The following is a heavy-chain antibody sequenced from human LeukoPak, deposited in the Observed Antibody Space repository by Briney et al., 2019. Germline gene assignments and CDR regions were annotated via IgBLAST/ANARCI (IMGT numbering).Heavy chain of an antibody. CDR3: ARDVEVVAATYYYYYMDV. V-gene: IGHV1-69*06. Sequence: ASVKVSCKASGYTFTSYAISWVRQAPGQGLEWMGGIIPIFGTANYAQKFQGRVTITADKSTSTAYMELSSLRSEDTAVYYCARDVEVVAATYYYYYMDVWGKGTTVTVSS. J-gene: IGHJ6*03. D-gene: IGHD2-15*01. CDR1: GYTFTSYA. CDR2: IIPIFGTA.